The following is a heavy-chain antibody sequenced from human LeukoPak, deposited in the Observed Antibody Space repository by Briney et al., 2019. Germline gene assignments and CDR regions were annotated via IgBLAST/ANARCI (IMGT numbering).Heavy chain of an antibody. V-gene: IGHV3-30*02. Sequence: GSLRLSCAASGFTFSSYGMHWVRQAPGKGLEWVAFIRYDGSNKYYADSVKGRFTISRDNSKNTLYLQMNSLRAEDTAVYYCAKDPRYSSSWYGNQPNYYGMDVWGQGTTVTVSS. CDR1: GFTFSSYG. D-gene: IGHD6-13*01. CDR2: IRYDGSNK. CDR3: AKDPRYSSSWYGNQPNYYGMDV. J-gene: IGHJ6*02.